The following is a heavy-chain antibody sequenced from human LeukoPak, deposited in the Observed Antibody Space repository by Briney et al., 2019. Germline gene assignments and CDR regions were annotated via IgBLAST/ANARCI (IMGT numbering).Heavy chain of an antibody. Sequence: GGSLRLSFAASGFTVSRNYMSWVRQAPGKGLEWVSGFYSGGCTDYADSVKGRFTISRDNSKNTLYLQMNSLRADDTAVYYCAKDAVTALAGYYYYMDVWGKGTMVTVSS. CDR3: AKDAVTALAGYYYYMDV. V-gene: IGHV3-66*01. J-gene: IGHJ6*03. CDR2: FYSGGCT. D-gene: IGHD6-19*01. CDR1: GFTVSRNY.